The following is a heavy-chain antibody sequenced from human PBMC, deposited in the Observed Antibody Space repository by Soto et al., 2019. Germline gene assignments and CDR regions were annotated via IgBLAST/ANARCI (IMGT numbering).Heavy chain of an antibody. V-gene: IGHV3-30*18. J-gene: IGHJ4*02. D-gene: IGHD1-26*01. CDR3: AKGEVGATTSGCSDY. CDR1: GFTFSSYG. Sequence: PGGSLRLSCAASGFTFSSYGMHWVRQAPGKGLEWVAVISYDGSNKYYADSVKGRFTISRDNSKNTLYLQMNSLRAEDTAVYYCAKGEVGATTSGCSDYWGQGTLVTVSS. CDR2: ISYDGSNK.